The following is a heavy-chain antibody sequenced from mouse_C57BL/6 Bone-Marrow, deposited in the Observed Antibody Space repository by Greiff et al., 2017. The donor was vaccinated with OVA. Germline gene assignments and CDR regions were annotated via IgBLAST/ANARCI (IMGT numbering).Heavy chain of an antibody. Sequence: VKLQESGAELARPGASVKLSCKASGYTFTSYGISWVKQRTGQGLEWIGEIYPRSGNTYYNEKFKGKATLTADKSSSTAYMELRSLTSEDSAVYFYGYDAWFAYWGQGTLVTVSA. CDR3: GYDAWFAY. J-gene: IGHJ3*01. CDR1: GYTFTSYG. V-gene: IGHV1-81*01. D-gene: IGHD2-12*01. CDR2: IYPRSGNT.